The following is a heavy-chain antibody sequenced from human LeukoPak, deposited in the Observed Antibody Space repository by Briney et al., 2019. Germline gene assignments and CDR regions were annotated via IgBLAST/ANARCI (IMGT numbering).Heavy chain of an antibody. Sequence: SVKVSCKASGGTFSSYAISWVRQAPGQGLEWMGRIIPILGIANYAQKFQGRVTITADKSTSTAYMELSSLRSEDTAVYYCARAIGSGSYLLDYWGQGALVTVSS. V-gene: IGHV1-69*04. J-gene: IGHJ4*02. CDR2: IIPILGIA. CDR1: GGTFSSYA. CDR3: ARAIGSGSYLLDY. D-gene: IGHD3-10*01.